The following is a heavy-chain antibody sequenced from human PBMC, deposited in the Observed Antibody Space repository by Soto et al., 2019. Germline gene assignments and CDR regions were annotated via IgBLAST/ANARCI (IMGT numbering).Heavy chain of an antibody. D-gene: IGHD6-6*01. CDR3: ATDLAEGINPSSFYDY. CDR2: ISYHGSLQ. J-gene: IGHJ4*02. Sequence: QVQLVESGGGVVQPGRSLGLSCEASGFTFSSYGMHWVRQAPGRGLEWVSVISYHGSLQYYADSVRGRFTISRDNSKHTLYLHMPGLPAEDTAVYYCATDLAEGINPSSFYDYLGQGTMVTVSA. V-gene: IGHV3-30*03. CDR1: GFTFSSYG.